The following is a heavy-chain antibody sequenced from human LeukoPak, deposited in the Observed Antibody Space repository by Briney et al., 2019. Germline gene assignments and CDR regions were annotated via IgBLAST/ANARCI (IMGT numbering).Heavy chain of an antibody. CDR2: IHYSGST. CDR3: ARESSSSRYFMDV. CDR1: GGSTRTSTSY. V-gene: IGHV4-39*07. J-gene: IGHJ6*03. D-gene: IGHD6-6*01. Sequence: PSETLSLTCSVSGGSTRTSTSYWGWVRQPPGKGLEWIGSIHYSGSTYKNPSLKSRVTISMDTSGSQFSLKVTSLTAADSAVYFCARESSSSRYFMDVWGRGTTVTVSS.